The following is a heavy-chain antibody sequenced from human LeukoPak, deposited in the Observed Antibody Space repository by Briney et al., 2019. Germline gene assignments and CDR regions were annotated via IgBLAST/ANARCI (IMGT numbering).Heavy chain of an antibody. Sequence: GGSLRLSCAASGFTFSNAWMSWVRQAPGKGLEWVANIKYDGSEKFYVGSVRGRFTISRDNTNNSLHLQMNSLRAEDTAIYYCVKDPTYDSGSPLGYGGQGTLVAVSS. D-gene: IGHD3-10*01. CDR1: GFTFSNAW. CDR3: VKDPTYDSGSPLGY. V-gene: IGHV3-7*01. J-gene: IGHJ4*02. CDR2: IKYDGSEK.